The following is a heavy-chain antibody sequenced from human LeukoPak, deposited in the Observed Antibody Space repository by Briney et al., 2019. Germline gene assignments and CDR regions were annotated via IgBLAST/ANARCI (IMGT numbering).Heavy chain of an antibody. CDR3: ARVHSSSWDGAFDI. CDR1: GGSISGSSFF. V-gene: IGHV4-39*07. Sequence: SETLSLTCTVSGGSISGSSFFWGWIRQPPGKGLEWIANIDYSGSTHYNPSLKSRVTISVDKSKNQFSLKLSSVTAADTAVYYCARVHSSSWDGAFDIWGQGTMVTVSS. CDR2: IDYSGST. D-gene: IGHD6-13*01. J-gene: IGHJ3*02.